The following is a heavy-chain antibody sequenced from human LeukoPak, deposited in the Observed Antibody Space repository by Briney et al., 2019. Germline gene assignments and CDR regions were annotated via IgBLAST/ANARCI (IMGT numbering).Heavy chain of an antibody. J-gene: IGHJ3*02. Sequence: GGSLRLSCAASGFTFSSYWMHWVRQAPGKGLLWLSRIYTDVSTTSYADSVRGRFTISRDNAGNTLYLQMNSLRLDDTAVYYCARAYRGGAFDIWGQGTMVTVSS. V-gene: IGHV3-74*01. CDR2: IYTDVSTT. D-gene: IGHD3-10*01. CDR3: ARAYRGGAFDI. CDR1: GFTFSSYW.